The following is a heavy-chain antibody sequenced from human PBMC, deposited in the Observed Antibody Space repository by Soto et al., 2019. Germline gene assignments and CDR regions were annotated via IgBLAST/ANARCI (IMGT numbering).Heavy chain of an antibody. J-gene: IGHJ4*02. CDR2: ISYDGSNK. CDR1: GFTFSSYG. D-gene: IGHD2-2*02. V-gene: IGHV3-30*18. CDR3: AKIHQPPLYALDY. Sequence: LRLSCAASGFTFSSYGMHWVRQAPGKGLEWVAVISYDGSNKYYADSVKGRFTISRDNSKNTLYLQMNSLRAEDTAVYYCAKIHQPPLYALDYWGQGTLVTVSS.